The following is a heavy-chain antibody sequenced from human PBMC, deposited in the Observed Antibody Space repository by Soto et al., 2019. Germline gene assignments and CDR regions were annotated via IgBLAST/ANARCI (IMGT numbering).Heavy chain of an antibody. CDR1: GFTFSSYA. CDR2: ISYDGSNK. V-gene: IGHV3-30-3*01. J-gene: IGHJ6*02. D-gene: IGHD4-17*01. CDR3: ARQNGYGDENYYYYGMDV. Sequence: QVQLVESGGGVVQPGRSLRLSCAASGFTFSSYAMHWVRQAPGKGLEWVVVISYDGSNKYYADSVKGRFTISRDNSKNTLYLHMNSLRAEDTAVYYCARQNGYGDENYYYYGMDVWGQGTTVTVSS.